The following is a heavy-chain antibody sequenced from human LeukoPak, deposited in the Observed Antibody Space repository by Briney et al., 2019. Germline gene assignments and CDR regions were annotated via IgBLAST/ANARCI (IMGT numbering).Heavy chain of an antibody. CDR3: ARFKSTSCRFAP. CDR2: IYHSGST. CDR1: GYSISSGYY. J-gene: IGHJ5*02. Sequence: SETLSLTCAISGYSISSGYYWGWIRQPPGKGMEWIGSIYHSGSTYYNPSLKSRVTISVDTSKNQFSLKLSSVTAADTAVYYCARFKSTSCRFAPWGQGTLVTVSS. V-gene: IGHV4-38-2*01. D-gene: IGHD2-2*01.